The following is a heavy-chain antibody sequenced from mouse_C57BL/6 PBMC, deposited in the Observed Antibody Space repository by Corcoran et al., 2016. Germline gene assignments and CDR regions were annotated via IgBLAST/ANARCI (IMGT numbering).Heavy chain of an antibody. CDR2: IYPGSGNT. V-gene: IGHV1-76*01. J-gene: IGHJ2*01. CDR3: ARGNYDFDY. CDR1: GYTFTDYY. D-gene: IGHD2-4*01. Sequence: QVQLKQSGAELVRPGASVKLSCKASGYTFTDYYRNWVKQRPGQGLEWIARIYPGSGNTYYNEKFKGKATLTAEKSSSTAYMQLSSLTSEDSAVYFCARGNYDFDYWGQGTTLTVSS.